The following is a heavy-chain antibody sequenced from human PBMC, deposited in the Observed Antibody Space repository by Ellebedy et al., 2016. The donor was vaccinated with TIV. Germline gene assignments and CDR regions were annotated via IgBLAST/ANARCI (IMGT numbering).Heavy chain of an antibody. CDR3: AKDPNSPGDSGYGDY. Sequence: PGGSLRLSCAASGFTFSTYWMSWVRQAPGQGLEWVANIKHDGSEIYYVDSVKGRFSISRDNAKNSLYLQMNSLRAEDTAVYYCAKDPNSPGDSGYGDYWGQGTLVTVSS. D-gene: IGHD5-12*01. V-gene: IGHV3-7*03. J-gene: IGHJ4*02. CDR1: GFTFSTYW. CDR2: IKHDGSEI.